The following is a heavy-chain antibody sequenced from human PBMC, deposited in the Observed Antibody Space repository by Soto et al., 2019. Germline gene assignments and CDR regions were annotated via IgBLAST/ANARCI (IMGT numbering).Heavy chain of an antibody. J-gene: IGHJ6*02. V-gene: IGHV4-31*03. D-gene: IGHD6-6*01. CDR1: GGSISSGGYY. CDR2: IYYSGST. Sequence: SETLSLTCTVSGGSISSGGYYWSWIRQHPGKGLEWIGYIYYSGSTYYNPSLKSRVTISVDTSKNQFSLKLSSVAAADTAVYYCARSVKDSSSPNYYYYYGMDVWGQGTTVTVSS. CDR3: ARSVKDSSSPNYYYYYGMDV.